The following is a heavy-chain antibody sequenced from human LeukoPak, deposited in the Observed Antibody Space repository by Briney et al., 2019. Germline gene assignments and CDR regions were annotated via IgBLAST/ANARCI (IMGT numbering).Heavy chain of an antibody. J-gene: IGHJ6*02. CDR3: ARYSSGYPPYYYGMDV. CDR2: IYPGDSDT. Sequence: GESLKISCKGSGYSFTSYWISWVRQMPGKGLEWMGIIYPGDSDTKYSPSFQGQVTISADKSISTAYLQWSSLKASDTAMYYCARYSSGYPPYYYGMDVWGQGTTVSVSS. D-gene: IGHD3-22*01. CDR1: GYSFTSYW. V-gene: IGHV5-51*01.